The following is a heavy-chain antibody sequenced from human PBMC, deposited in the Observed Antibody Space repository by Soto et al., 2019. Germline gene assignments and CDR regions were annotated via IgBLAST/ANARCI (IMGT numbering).Heavy chain of an antibody. J-gene: IGHJ4*02. D-gene: IGHD4-4*01. CDR1: GFIFSNHW. V-gene: IGHV3-7*01. CDR3: ADPTDLDY. Sequence: GGSLRLSCAASGFIFSNHWMSWVRQAPGKGLEWVASIQPDGSEKYYVDSMKGRFTISRDNAKNSLYLQMNILRVEDTAVYYCADPTDLDYWGQGTLVTVSS. CDR2: IQPDGSEK.